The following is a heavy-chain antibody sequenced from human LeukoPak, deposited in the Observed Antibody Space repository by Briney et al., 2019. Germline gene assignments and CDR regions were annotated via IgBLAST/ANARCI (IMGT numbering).Heavy chain of an antibody. Sequence: GGSLRLSCAASGFTFSSYSMNWVRQAPGKGLVWVSSISSSSSYIYYADSVKGRFTISRDNAKNSLYLQMNSLRAEDTAVYYCARGTSRYCSSTSCYDPSDYFDYWGQGTLVTVSS. V-gene: IGHV3-21*01. CDR2: ISSSSSYI. D-gene: IGHD2-2*01. J-gene: IGHJ4*02. CDR1: GFTFSSYS. CDR3: ARGTSRYCSSTSCYDPSDYFDY.